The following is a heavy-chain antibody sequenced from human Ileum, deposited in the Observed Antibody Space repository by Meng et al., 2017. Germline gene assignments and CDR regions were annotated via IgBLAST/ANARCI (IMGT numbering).Heavy chain of an antibody. V-gene: IGHV1-2*06. CDR3: ARGVAEN. CDR2: IYPHNDAT. Sequence: QVQRGKAGAEVKNPGASVKVSCKTSGYTFTSNNSHWVRQAPGQVLEWMGRIYPHNDATNYAQTFQGRVTMTGDTSIATAYMELNRLTSDDTAVYYCARGVAENWGQGTLVTVSS. D-gene: IGHD6-19*01. CDR1: GYTFTSNN. J-gene: IGHJ4*02.